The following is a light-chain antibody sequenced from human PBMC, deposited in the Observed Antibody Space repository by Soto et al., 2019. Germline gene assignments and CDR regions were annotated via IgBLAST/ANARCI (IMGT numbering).Light chain of an antibody. CDR3: QQYGSSPLT. V-gene: IGKV3-20*01. CDR1: QSVSSSY. CDR2: DSS. Sequence: EVVLTQSPGNLSLSAGERATLSCRAIQSVSSSYLAWYQQKPGQAPRLLIFDSSSRATGIPDRFSGSGSGTDFTLTISRLEPADFAVYYCQQYGSSPLTFGGGTKVDIK. J-gene: IGKJ4*01.